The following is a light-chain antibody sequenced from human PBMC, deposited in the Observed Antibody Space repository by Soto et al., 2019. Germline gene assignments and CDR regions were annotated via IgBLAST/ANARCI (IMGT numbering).Light chain of an antibody. CDR1: QSVSSY. CDR2: DAS. V-gene: IGKV3-11*01. Sequence: EIVLTQSPATLSLSPGNRATLSCRASQSVSSYLAWYQQKPGHAPRLLIYDASNRATGIPARFSGSGSGTDVTLTITSLEPEDFAVYYCQQRSNWPSTFGGGTKVEIK. CDR3: QQRSNWPST. J-gene: IGKJ4*01.